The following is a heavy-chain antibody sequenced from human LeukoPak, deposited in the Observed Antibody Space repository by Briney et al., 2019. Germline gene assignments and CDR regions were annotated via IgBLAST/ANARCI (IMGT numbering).Heavy chain of an antibody. V-gene: IGHV1-3*01. CDR3: ARGIWVRKDRGYYFDY. Sequence: GASVKVSCKASGFTFTNHAMNWVRQAPGRRLEWMGWINAGNGNTKYSQRFQDRVTITRDTSANTAYMELSSLRSEDTAVYYCARGIWVRKDRGYYFDYWGQGTLVTVSS. J-gene: IGHJ4*02. CDR2: INAGNGNT. D-gene: IGHD3-10*01. CDR1: GFTFTNHA.